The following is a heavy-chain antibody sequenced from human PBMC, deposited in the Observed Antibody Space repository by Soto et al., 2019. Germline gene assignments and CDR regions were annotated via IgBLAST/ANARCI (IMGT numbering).Heavy chain of an antibody. D-gene: IGHD3-16*01. V-gene: IGHV3-21*01. CDR1: GFTFSSYS. CDR2: ISSSSSYI. CDR3: ASTDDTYGYYYYGMDV. Sequence: EVQLVESGGGLVKPGGSLRLSCAASGFTFSSYSMNWVRQAPGKGLEWVSSISSSSSYIYYADSVKGRFTISRDNAKNSLYLQMNCLRAEDTAVYYCASTDDTYGYYYYGMDVWCQGTTVTVSS. J-gene: IGHJ6*02.